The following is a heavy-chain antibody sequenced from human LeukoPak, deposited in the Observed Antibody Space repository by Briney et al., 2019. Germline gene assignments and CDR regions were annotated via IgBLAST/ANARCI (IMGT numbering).Heavy chain of an antibody. D-gene: IGHD6-13*01. CDR2: IKEDGSEK. V-gene: IGHV3-7*03. Sequence: GGSLRLSCAASGLTFSNYWMSWVRQAPGKGLEWVANIKEDGSEKYYVDSMKGRFTISRDNAKNSLYLQMSSLRVEDTAVYYCARSFSIAAAYFDYWGQGTLVTVSS. J-gene: IGHJ4*02. CDR3: ARSFSIAAAYFDY. CDR1: GLTFSNYW.